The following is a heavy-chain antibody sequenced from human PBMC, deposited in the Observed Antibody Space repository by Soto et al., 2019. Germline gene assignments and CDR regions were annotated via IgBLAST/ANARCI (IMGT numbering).Heavy chain of an antibody. CDR2: ISGSGGST. Sequence: GGSLRLSCAASGFTFSSYAMSWVRQAPGKGLEWVSAISGSGGSTYYADSVKGRFTISRDNSKNTLNLQMNSLRAEDTAVYYCAKDTNYYDSSGYYYVPDYFDYWGQGTLVTVSS. J-gene: IGHJ4*02. V-gene: IGHV3-23*01. CDR3: AKDTNYYDSSGYYYVPDYFDY. D-gene: IGHD3-22*01. CDR1: GFTFSSYA.